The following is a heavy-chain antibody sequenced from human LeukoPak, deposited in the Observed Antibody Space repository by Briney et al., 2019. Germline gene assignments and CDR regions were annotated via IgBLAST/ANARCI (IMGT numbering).Heavy chain of an antibody. CDR3: ARVWFGELLIDY. Sequence: ASVKVSCKASGYDFTSYAMHWVRQAPGQRLEWMGWINAGNGNTKYSQKFQGRVTITRDTSASTAYMELSSLRSEDTAVYYCARVWFGELLIDYWDQGTLVTVSS. CDR1: GYDFTSYA. CDR2: INAGNGNT. D-gene: IGHD3-10*01. J-gene: IGHJ4*02. V-gene: IGHV1-3*01.